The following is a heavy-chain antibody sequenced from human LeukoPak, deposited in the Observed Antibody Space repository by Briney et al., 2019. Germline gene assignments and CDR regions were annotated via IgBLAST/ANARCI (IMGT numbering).Heavy chain of an antibody. CDR2: IKPDGSET. V-gene: IGHV3-7*01. D-gene: IGHD5-18*01. CDR3: ARNLVHLWNVFYF. Sequence: GGSLRLSCVASRFTFSNHYMSWVRQAPGKGLEWVATIKPDGSETFYVDSVKGRFTVSRDNAKNSLYLQMSSLRAEDTAVYHCARNLVHLWNVFYFWGLGTMVTVSS. J-gene: IGHJ3*01. CDR1: RFTFSNHY.